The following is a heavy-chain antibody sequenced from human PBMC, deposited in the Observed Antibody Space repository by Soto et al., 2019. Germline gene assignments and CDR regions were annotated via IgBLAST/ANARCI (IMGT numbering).Heavy chain of an antibody. Sequence: QVQLVQSGAEVKKPGASVKVSCKASGYTFTHYHIHWVRQAPGQGLEWMGIINPNGGSTTYAQKFRAGFTMTRDTSTSTVYMELSSLRSEDSAVYYCATPVNSAMAFDYWGQGTLVTVSS. CDR2: INPNGGST. CDR1: GYTFTHYH. D-gene: IGHD5-18*01. J-gene: IGHJ4*02. CDR3: ATPVNSAMAFDY. V-gene: IGHV1-46*01.